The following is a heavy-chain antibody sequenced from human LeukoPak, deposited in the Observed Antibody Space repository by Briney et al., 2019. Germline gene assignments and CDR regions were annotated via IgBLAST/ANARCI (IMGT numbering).Heavy chain of an antibody. Sequence: GGSLRLSCAASGFTFDDYGMSWVRQAPGKGLEWVSGINWNGGSTGYTDSVKGRFTISRDNAKNSLYLQMNSLRVEDTAVYYCAKVAKYYYGSETYYFFEHWGQGTPVTASS. CDR2: INWNGGST. CDR3: AKVAKYYYGSETYYFFEH. CDR1: GFTFDDYG. D-gene: IGHD3-10*01. J-gene: IGHJ4*02. V-gene: IGHV3-20*04.